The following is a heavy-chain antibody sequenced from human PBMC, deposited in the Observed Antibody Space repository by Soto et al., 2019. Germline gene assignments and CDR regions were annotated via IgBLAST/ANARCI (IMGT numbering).Heavy chain of an antibody. V-gene: IGHV3-72*01. CDR1: GFTFSDHY. Sequence: PGGSLRLSCAASGFTFSDHYMDWVRQAPGKGLEWVGRTRNKANSYTTEYAASVKGRFTISRDDSKNSLYLQMNSLKTEDTAVYYCASLSNYYGSGSYYNYYYGMDVWGQGTTVTVSS. CDR3: ASLSNYYGSGSYYNYYYGMDV. D-gene: IGHD3-10*01. J-gene: IGHJ6*02. CDR2: TRNKANSYTT.